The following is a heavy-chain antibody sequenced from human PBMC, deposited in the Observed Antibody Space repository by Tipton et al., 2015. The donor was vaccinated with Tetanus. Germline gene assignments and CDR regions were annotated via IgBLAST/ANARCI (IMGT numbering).Heavy chain of an antibody. Sequence: GLVKPSETLSLTCTVSGGSLFSGTFYWAWIRQPPGKGLEWIGNIYYNGNTYYLSSLKSRVTITADTSRNQFSLSLRSVTAADTAVYYCAKQEDNWFDPWGQGTLVTVTS. J-gene: IGHJ5*02. CDR1: GGSLFSGTFY. CDR3: AKQEDNWFDP. D-gene: IGHD2-15*01. CDR2: IYYNGNT. V-gene: IGHV4-39*01.